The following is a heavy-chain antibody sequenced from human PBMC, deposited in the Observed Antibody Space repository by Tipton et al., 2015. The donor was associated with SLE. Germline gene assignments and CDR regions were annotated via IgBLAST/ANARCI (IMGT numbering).Heavy chain of an antibody. CDR1: GFTFSSFA. CDR2: FDYSGST. Sequence: SLRLSCAASGFTFSSFAMRWVRQAPGKGLEWVSGFDYSGSTQYADSVKGRFIITWNNTKNTLYLEMNDLRVEDTAAYYCARDLSTTAFEGSYFDYWGQGTLVTIAS. V-gene: IGHV3-23*01. J-gene: IGHJ4*02. CDR3: ARDLSTTAFEGSYFDY. D-gene: IGHD4-11*01.